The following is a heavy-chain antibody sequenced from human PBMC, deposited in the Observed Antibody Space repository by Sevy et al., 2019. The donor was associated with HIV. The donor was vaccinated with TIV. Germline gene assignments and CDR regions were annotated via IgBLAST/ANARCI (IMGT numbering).Heavy chain of an antibody. CDR3: ARPMTTWDAFDI. Sequence: GGSLRLSCAASGFTFDTYNINWVRQAPGKGLEWVSFISGYSNYIYYADSLKGRFTISRDNAKNSVYLQMNSLRAEDTAVYYCARPMTTWDAFDIWGQWTMVTVSS. D-gene: IGHD1-1*01. V-gene: IGHV3-21*01. CDR2: ISGYSNYI. CDR1: GFTFDTYN. J-gene: IGHJ3*02.